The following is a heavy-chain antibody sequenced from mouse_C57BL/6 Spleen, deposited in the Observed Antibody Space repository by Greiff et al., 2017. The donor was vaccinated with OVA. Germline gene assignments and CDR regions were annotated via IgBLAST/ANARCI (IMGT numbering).Heavy chain of an antibody. J-gene: IGHJ4*01. Sequence: EVHLVESGGGLVQPGGSLKLSCAASGFTFSDYYMYWVRQTPEKRLEWVAYLSNGGGSTYYPDTVKGRFTISRDNAKNTLYLQMSRLKSEDTAMYYCARRAMDYWGQGTSVTVSS. CDR1: GFTFSDYY. CDR2: LSNGGGST. CDR3: ARRAMDY. V-gene: IGHV5-12*01.